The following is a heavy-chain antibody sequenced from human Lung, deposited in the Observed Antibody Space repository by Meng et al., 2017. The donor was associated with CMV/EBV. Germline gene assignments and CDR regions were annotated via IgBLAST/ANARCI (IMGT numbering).Heavy chain of an antibody. CDR3: ARELSSADYYFDY. V-gene: IGHV3-7*01. Sequence: GESLKISCEASGFHFSGYWLSWVRQAPGKRLEWVANINQHGTTKYYADSLKGRFTISRDNTKNSLFLQIKSLRAEDTALYYCARELSSADYYFDYWGQGPPVTVSS. CDR2: INQHGTTK. D-gene: IGHD2-2*01. CDR1: GFHFSGYW. J-gene: IGHJ4*02.